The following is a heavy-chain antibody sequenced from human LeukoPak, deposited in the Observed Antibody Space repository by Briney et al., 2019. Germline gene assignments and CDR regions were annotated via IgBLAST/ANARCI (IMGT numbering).Heavy chain of an antibody. CDR3: VKGGKYSSGHYES. CDR1: GFTFSNYA. Sequence: GGSLRLSCSASGFTFSNYAMHWVRQAPGKGLEYVSAISVGGTNTYDADSVKGRLTISRDNSKNTLDLQMSSLRPEDAAQYYCVKGGKYSSGHYESWGQGTLVTVSS. V-gene: IGHV3-64D*09. D-gene: IGHD6-19*01. CDR2: ISVGGTNT. J-gene: IGHJ5*02.